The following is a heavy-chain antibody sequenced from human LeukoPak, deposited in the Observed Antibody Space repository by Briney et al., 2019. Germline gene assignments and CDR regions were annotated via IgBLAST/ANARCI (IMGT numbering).Heavy chain of an antibody. D-gene: IGHD4-17*01. Sequence: ASVKVSCKASGYTFSGYGFCWGRQAPGQGRVWRGWISAYSGNTKYAQRYQARVTLTTDTSTSTAYMELRSLRSDDTAVYYCARGGGSYGDYSLWLGYWGQGTLVTVSS. V-gene: IGHV1-18*01. CDR3: ARGGGSYGDYSLWLGY. J-gene: IGHJ4*02. CDR1: GYTFSGYG. CDR2: ISAYSGNT.